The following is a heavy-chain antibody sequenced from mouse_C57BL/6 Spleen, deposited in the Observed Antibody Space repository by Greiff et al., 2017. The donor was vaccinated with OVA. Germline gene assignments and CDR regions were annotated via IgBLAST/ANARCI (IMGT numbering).Heavy chain of an antibody. CDR2: IYPGSGNT. J-gene: IGHJ1*03. V-gene: IGHV1-66*01. CDR3: ARGVYYDYDGWYFDV. Sequence: VQLQQSGPELVKPGASVKISCKASGYSFTSYYIHWVKQRPGQGLEWIGWIYPGSGNTKYNEKFKGKATLTADTSSSTAYMQLSSLTSEDSAVYYCARGVYYDYDGWYFDVWGTGTTVTVSS. CDR1: GYSFTSYY. D-gene: IGHD2-4*01.